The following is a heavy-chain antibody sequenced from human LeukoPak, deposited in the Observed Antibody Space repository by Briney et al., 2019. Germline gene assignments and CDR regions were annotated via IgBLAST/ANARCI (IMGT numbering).Heavy chain of an antibody. D-gene: IGHD3-10*02. V-gene: IGHV3-23*01. CDR3: AELGITMIGGV. Sequence: GGSLRLSCAASGFTFSTYGMNWVRQAPGKGLEWVSGIGGSGVRTYYADSVKGRFTISRDNSKNTLYLQMNSLRAEDTAVYYCAELGITMIGGVWGKGTTVTISS. J-gene: IGHJ6*04. CDR1: GFTFSTYG. CDR2: IGGSGVRT.